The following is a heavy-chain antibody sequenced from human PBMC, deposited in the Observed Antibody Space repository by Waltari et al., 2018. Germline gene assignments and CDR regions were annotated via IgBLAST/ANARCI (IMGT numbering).Heavy chain of an antibody. V-gene: IGHV3-21*04. CDR3: ARDPGSARYFDY. CDR1: GFSVRSYN. Sequence: EVELVESGGRVVKRGESLRLCGAAPGFSVRSYNMGWVRQAPGKGLEWVSTISSATYIFDRDSLKGRFAISRDNAKDVLYLQMNSLRADDTAIYYCARDPGSARYFDYWGQGVLVTVSS. D-gene: IGHD2-15*01. J-gene: IGHJ4*02. CDR2: ISSATYI.